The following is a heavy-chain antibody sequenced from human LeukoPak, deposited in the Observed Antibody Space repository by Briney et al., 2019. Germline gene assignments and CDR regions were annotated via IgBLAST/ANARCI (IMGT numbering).Heavy chain of an antibody. CDR1: GGTFSSYT. J-gene: IGHJ4*02. CDR2: IIPILGIA. CDR3: ARYDFWSGDYFDY. V-gene: IGHV1-69*02. D-gene: IGHD3-3*01. Sequence: SVKVSCKASGGTFSSYTISWVRQAPGQGLEWMGRIIPILGIANYAQKFQGRVTITADKSTSTAYMELSSLRSEDTAVYYCARYDFWSGDYFDYWGQGTLVTVSS.